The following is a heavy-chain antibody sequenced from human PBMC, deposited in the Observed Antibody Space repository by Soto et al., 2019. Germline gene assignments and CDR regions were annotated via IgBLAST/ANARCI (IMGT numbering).Heavy chain of an antibody. D-gene: IGHD2-15*01. V-gene: IGHV3-64*01. Sequence: PGGSLRLSCAASGFTFSSYAMHWVRQAPGKGLEYVSAISSNGGSTYYANSVKGRFTISRDNSKNTLYLQMGSLRAEDMAVYYCARGNIVTHKAALDIWGQGTMVTVS. CDR2: ISSNGGST. J-gene: IGHJ3*02. CDR3: ARGNIVTHKAALDI. CDR1: GFTFSSYA.